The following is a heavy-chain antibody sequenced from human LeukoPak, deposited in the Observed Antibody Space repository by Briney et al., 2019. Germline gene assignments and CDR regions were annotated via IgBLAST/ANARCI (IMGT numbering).Heavy chain of an antibody. Sequence: GGSLRLSCAASGFTFSNYGIHWVRQAPGKGPEWVAVIWYDGSNKYYTDSVKGRFTISRDNSKNTLYLQMNSLRAEDTAVYYCAKEGDYYGMDVWGQGTTVTVSS. CDR2: IWYDGSNK. CDR1: GFTFSNYG. CDR3: AKEGDYYGMDV. J-gene: IGHJ6*02. D-gene: IGHD3-16*01. V-gene: IGHV3-33*06.